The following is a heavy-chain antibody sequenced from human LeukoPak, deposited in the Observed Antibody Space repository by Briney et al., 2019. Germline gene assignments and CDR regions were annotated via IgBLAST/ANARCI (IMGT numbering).Heavy chain of an antibody. Sequence: PSETLSLTCTVSSGSISTYYWSWIRQPPGKGLEWIGYIYDYGSTNINPSLKRRVTISKDTSKNQFSVKLSSVTAADTAVYYCARHGSSYSFDYWGQGTLVTVSS. CDR2: IYDYGST. CDR3: ARHGSSYSFDY. CDR1: SGSISTYY. J-gene: IGHJ4*02. V-gene: IGHV4-59*08. D-gene: IGHD2-15*01.